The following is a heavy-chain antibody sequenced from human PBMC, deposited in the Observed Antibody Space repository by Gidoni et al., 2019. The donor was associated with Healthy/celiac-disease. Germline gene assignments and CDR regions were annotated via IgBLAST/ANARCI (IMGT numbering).Heavy chain of an antibody. CDR2: ISSSSSTI. V-gene: IGHV3-48*02. D-gene: IGHD5-12*01. CDR3: ASRNGYKTFDY. J-gene: IGHJ4*02. Sequence: EVQLVESGGGLVQPGGSLRLSCAASGFTFSSYSMNWVHQAPGKGLEWVSYISSSSSTIYYADSVKGRFTISRDKAKNSLYLKMNSLRDEDTAGYYCASRNGYKTFDYWGQGTLVTVSS. CDR1: GFTFSSYS.